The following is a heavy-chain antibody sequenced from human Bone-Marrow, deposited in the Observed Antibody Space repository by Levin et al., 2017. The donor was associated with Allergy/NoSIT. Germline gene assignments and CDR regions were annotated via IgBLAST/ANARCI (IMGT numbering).Heavy chain of an antibody. CDR3: AKVNCTNGVCYKGPFDY. CDR2: ISWNSGSI. D-gene: IGHD2-8*01. CDR1: GFTFDDYA. V-gene: IGHV3-9*01. J-gene: IGHJ4*02. Sequence: SCAASGFTFDDYAMHWVRQAPGKGLEWVSGISWNSGSIGYADSVKGRFTISRDNAKNSLYLQMNSLRAEDTALYYCAKVNCTNGVCYKGPFDYWGQGTLVTVSS.